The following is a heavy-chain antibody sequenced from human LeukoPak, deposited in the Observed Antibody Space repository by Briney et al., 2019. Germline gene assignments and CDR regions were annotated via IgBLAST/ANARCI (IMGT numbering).Heavy chain of an antibody. CDR1: GYTFTGYY. J-gene: IGHJ6*03. Sequence: SVKVSCKASGYTFTGYYIHWVRQAPGQGLEWMGGIIPIFGTAKYAQKFQGRVPITADKSTSTAYMELSSLRSEDTAVYYCARSLFRFLEWSYRSYYYYYMDVWGKGTTVTVSS. CDR3: ARSLFRFLEWSYRSYYYYYMDV. V-gene: IGHV1-69*06. D-gene: IGHD3-3*01. CDR2: IIPIFGTA.